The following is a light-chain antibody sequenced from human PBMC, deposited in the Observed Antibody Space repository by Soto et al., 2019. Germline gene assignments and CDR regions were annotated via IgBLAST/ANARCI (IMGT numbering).Light chain of an antibody. Sequence: DNVMTQSPDSLAVSLGERATIDCKSSQSVLYSSNNKNYLAWYQQKPGQPPKLLIYWASTRESGVPDRFSGSGSGTHFTLTISSLQAEDVAVYYCHQYYSSPPTFGQGTKVEI. CDR2: WAS. CDR3: HQYYSSPPT. V-gene: IGKV4-1*01. CDR1: QSVLYSSNNKNY. J-gene: IGKJ1*01.